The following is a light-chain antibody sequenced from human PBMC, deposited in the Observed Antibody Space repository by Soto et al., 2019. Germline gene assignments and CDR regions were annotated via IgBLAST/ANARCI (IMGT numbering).Light chain of an antibody. V-gene: IGKV3-11*01. CDR2: DAS. CDR3: QQRLMT. CDR1: QSVSSY. Sequence: IVLTQSPAPLSLSPGERATLSCRASQSVSSYLAWYQQKPGQAPRLLIYDASSRVAGIPARFRGSGSGTDFTLTIRSLEPEDFAVYYCQQRLMTFGQGTKVEIK. J-gene: IGKJ1*01.